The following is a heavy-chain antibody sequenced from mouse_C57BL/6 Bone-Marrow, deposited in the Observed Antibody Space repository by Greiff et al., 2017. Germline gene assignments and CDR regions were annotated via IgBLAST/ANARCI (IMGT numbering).Heavy chain of an antibody. V-gene: IGHV5-9*01. CDR3: ARHDPAYYSNSYYAMDY. Sequence: EVQLVESGGGLVKPGGSLKLSCAASGFTFSSYTMSWVRQTPEKRLEWVATISGGGGNTYYPDSVKGRFTISRDNAKNPLYLQMSSLRSEDTALYYGARHDPAYYSNSYYAMDYWGQGTSVTVSS. CDR1: GFTFSSYT. D-gene: IGHD2-5*01. J-gene: IGHJ4*01. CDR2: ISGGGGNT.